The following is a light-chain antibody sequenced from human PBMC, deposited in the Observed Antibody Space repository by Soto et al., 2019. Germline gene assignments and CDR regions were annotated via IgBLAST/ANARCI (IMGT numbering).Light chain of an antibody. V-gene: IGLV2-14*01. CDR1: SSDVGGYDY. CDR2: EVN. J-gene: IGLJ1*01. CDR3: SAYTTTSTLI. Sequence: QSALTQPASVSGSPGQSVTISCTGTSSDVGGYDYVSWYQQHPGTAPKLMLYEVNNRPSGASNRFSGSKSGNTASLIISGLQTEDEADYYCSAYTTTSTLIFGTGTKGTVL.